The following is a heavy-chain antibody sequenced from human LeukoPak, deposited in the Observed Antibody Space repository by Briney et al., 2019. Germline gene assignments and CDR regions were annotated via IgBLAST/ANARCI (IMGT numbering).Heavy chain of an antibody. CDR3: AKWDRDYGGSHYLDY. J-gene: IGHJ4*02. CDR2: ITASGGGT. V-gene: IGHV3-23*01. Sequence: GESLRLSCAASGFTFSTYVMTWVRQAPGRGLEWVSAITASGGGTYYAAPVKGRFTITRDHSKSTLYLQMNSLGAEYTAIYYCAKWDRDYGGSHYLDYWGQGTLVTVSA. D-gene: IGHD4-23*01. CDR1: GFTFSTYV.